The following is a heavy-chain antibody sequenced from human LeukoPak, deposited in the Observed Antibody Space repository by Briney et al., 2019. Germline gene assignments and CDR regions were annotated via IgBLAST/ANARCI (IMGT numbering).Heavy chain of an antibody. CDR2: IYYSGST. CDR3: ARRRAAAGTRAWSDP. D-gene: IGHD6-13*01. J-gene: IGHJ5*02. Sequence: SETLSLTCTVSGGSISSSSYYWGWIRQPPGKGLEWIGSIYYSGSTYYNPSLKSRVTISVDTSKNQFSLKLSSVTAADTAVYYCARRRAAAGTRAWSDPWGQGTLVTVSS. V-gene: IGHV4-39*01. CDR1: GGSISSSSYY.